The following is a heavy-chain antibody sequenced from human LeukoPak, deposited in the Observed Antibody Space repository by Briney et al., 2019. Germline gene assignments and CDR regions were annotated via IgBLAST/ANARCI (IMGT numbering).Heavy chain of an antibody. CDR3: ARDTHCSGGSCYSFDY. CDR1: GYTFTSYY. J-gene: IGHJ4*02. Sequence: ASVKVSCKASGYTFTSYYMHWVRQAPGQGLEWMGIINPRGGSTSYAQKFQGRVTMTRDTSTSTVYMELSSLRSEDTAVYYCARDTHCSGGSCYSFDYWGQGTLVTVSS. D-gene: IGHD2-15*01. V-gene: IGHV1-46*01. CDR2: INPRGGST.